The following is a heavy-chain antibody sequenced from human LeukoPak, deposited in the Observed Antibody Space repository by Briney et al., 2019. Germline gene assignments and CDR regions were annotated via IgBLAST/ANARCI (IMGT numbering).Heavy chain of an antibody. D-gene: IGHD3-3*01. CDR1: GGSISSSSYY. Sequence: SETLSLTCTVSGGSISSSSYYWGWIRQPPGKRLELIGSIYYSGSTYYNPSLKSRVTISVDTSKNQFSLKLGSVTAADTAVYYCARAEWVGYYYGMDVWGQGTTVTVSS. V-gene: IGHV4-39*01. J-gene: IGHJ6*02. CDR2: IYYSGST. CDR3: ARAEWVGYYYGMDV.